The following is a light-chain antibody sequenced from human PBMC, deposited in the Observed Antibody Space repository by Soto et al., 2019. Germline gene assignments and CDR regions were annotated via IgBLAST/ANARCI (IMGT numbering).Light chain of an antibody. CDR3: QQYNNWPQT. CDR2: DAS. J-gene: IGKJ1*01. Sequence: ETMMTQSPDTLSVSLGERATLSCRASQSLRSSLAWYQQKPGQAPRLLIYDASTRATGIPARFSGSGTGTDFTLTISGLQSEDFAVYYSQQYNNWPQTFGQGT. CDR1: QSLRSS. V-gene: IGKV3-15*01.